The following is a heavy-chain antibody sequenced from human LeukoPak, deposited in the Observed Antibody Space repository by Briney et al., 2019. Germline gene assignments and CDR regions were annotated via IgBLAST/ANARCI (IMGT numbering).Heavy chain of an antibody. Sequence: SVTLSLTCAVSGGSISSGGYSWSWIRQPPGKGLEWIGYIYYSGSTYYNPSLKSRVTISVDTSKNQFSLKLSSVTAADTAVYYCARGLKWLLGLDYWGQGTLVTVSS. J-gene: IGHJ4*02. D-gene: IGHD3-3*01. CDR3: ARGLKWLLGLDY. CDR1: GGSISSGGYS. CDR2: IYYSGST. V-gene: IGHV4-30-4*07.